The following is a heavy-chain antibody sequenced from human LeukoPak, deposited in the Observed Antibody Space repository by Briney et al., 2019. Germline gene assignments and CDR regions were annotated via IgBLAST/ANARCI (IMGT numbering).Heavy chain of an antibody. J-gene: IGHJ6*04. CDR1: GGSISSYY. D-gene: IGHD3-10*01. CDR2: IYYSGST. Sequence: TETLSLTCTVSGGSISSYYWSWIRQPPGKGLEWIGYIYYSGSTNYNLSLKSRVTISVDTSKNQFSLKLSSVTAADTAVYYCARSSSGSYYNFYYYGMDVWGKGTTVTVSS. V-gene: IGHV4-59*01. CDR3: ARSSSGSYYNFYYYGMDV.